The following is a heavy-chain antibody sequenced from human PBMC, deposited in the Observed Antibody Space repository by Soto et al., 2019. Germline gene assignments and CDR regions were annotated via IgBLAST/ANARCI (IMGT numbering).Heavy chain of an antibody. J-gene: IGHJ3*02. D-gene: IGHD5-12*01. CDR2: INPSGGST. V-gene: IGHV1-46*03. CDR1: GYTFTSYY. Sequence: VKVSCKASGYTFTSYYMHWVLQATGQGLEWMGIINPSGGSTSYAQKFQGRVTMTRDTSTSTVYMELSSLRSEDTAVYYCARDIQQSWLRFFFGAFDIWGQGTMVTVS. CDR3: ARDIQQSWLRFFFGAFDI.